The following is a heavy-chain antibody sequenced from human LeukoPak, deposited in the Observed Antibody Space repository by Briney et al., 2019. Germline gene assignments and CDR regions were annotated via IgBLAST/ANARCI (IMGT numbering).Heavy chain of an antibody. CDR2: ISSSSSYI. CDR1: GFTFSSYS. CDR3: ARAVGSLYYYYYMDV. Sequence: GGSLRLSCAASGFTFSSYSMNWVRQAPGKGLEGVSSISSSSSYIYYADSVKGRFTISRDNSKNSLYLQMNSLRAEDTAVYYCARAVGSLYYYYYMDVWGKGTTVTISS. J-gene: IGHJ6*03. V-gene: IGHV3-21*01. D-gene: IGHD4-23*01.